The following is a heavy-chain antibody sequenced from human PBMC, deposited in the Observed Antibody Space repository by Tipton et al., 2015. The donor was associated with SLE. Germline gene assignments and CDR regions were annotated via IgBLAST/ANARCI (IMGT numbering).Heavy chain of an antibody. V-gene: IGHV1-18*01. CDR1: GYTFTSYC. CDR3: ARLGYWDFYYYMDV. J-gene: IGHJ6*03. Sequence: QSGAEVKKPGASVKVSCKASGYTFTSYCITWVRQAPGQGLEWMGWISGYNGNTNYAQKLQGRVTMTTDTSTSTAYMELRSLRSDDTAVYYCARLGYWDFYYYMDVWGKGTTVTVSS. CDR2: ISGYNGNT. D-gene: IGHD6-13*01.